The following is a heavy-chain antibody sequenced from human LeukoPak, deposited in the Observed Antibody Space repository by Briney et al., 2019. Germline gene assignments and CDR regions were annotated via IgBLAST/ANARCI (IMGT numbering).Heavy chain of an antibody. V-gene: IGHV4-39*01. CDR3: VGRRGDGDYRPEY. Sequence: SETLSLTCSVSGGSISSTAYYWGWIRQPPGKGLEWIGSIYYTGITYYNPSLKSRVTISLDTSRNQFSPELNSVTAPETAVYYCVGRRGDGDYRPEYWGQGTLVTVSS. CDR2: IYYTGIT. CDR1: GGSISSTAYY. D-gene: IGHD4-17*01. J-gene: IGHJ4*02.